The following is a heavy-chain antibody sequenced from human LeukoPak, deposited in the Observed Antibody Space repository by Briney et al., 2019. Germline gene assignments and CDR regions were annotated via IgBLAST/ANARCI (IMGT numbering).Heavy chain of an antibody. V-gene: IGHV3-23*01. CDR3: AKASSSGWYEIYYFDY. Sequence: GGSLRLSCAASGLTFSNYGMSWVRQAPGKGLEWVSAISGSGGSTYYADSVKGRFTISRDNSKTTVYLQMSSLRADDTAVYYCAKASSSGWYEIYYFDYWGQGTLVTVSS. J-gene: IGHJ4*02. D-gene: IGHD6-19*01. CDR2: ISGSGGST. CDR1: GLTFSNYG.